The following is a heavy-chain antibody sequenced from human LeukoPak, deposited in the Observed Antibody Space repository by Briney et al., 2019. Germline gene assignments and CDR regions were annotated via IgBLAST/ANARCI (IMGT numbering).Heavy chain of an antibody. CDR3: AKDLGLVCPGSYFLGY. J-gene: IGHJ4*01. V-gene: IGHV3-23*01. D-gene: IGHD3-10*01. CDR2: VSGTAINT. CDR1: GFASYSNT. Sequence: GGSLRLNCAAPGFASYSNTMSRLRHAQGHERQWVSAVSGTAINTYYADTGKGRFTISRYNSKNTLDLQMNSPRAEDTAVYYNAKDLGLVCPGSYFLGYWGHGILVTVPS.